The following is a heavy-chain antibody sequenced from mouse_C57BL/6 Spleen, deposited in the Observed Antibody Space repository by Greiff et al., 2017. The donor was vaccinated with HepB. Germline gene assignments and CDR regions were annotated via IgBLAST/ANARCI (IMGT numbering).Heavy chain of an antibody. J-gene: IGHJ4*01. CDR3: TRGAQARAMDY. CDR1: GYTFTDYE. CDR2: IDPETGGT. Sequence: VQLQQSGAELVSPGASVTLSCKASGYTFTDYEMHWVKQTPVHGLEWIGAIDPETGGTAYNQKFKGKAILTADKSSSTAYMELRSLTSEDSAVYYCTRGAQARAMDYWGQGTSVTVSS. D-gene: IGHD3-2*02. V-gene: IGHV1-15*01.